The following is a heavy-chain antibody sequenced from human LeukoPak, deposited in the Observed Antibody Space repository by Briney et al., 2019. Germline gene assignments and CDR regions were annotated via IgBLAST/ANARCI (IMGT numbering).Heavy chain of an antibody. CDR2: ISYSGST. D-gene: IGHD5-18*01. V-gene: IGHV4-39*01. CDR1: GGSISSGSYY. CDR3: ARSWIQLWLGDLTFDY. Sequence: PSETLSLTCTVSGGSISSGSYYWTWIRQPPGKGLEWIGSISYSGSTYYNPSLKSRVTISVDTSKNQFSLKLTSVTAADTAVYYCARSWIQLWLGDLTFDYWGQGTLVTVSS. J-gene: IGHJ4*02.